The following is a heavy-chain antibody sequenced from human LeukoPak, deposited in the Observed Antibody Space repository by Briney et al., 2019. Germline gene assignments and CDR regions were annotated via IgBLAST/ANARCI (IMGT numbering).Heavy chain of an antibody. CDR2: ISDSGGST. CDR3: AKLPDCANDACTEGDY. D-gene: IGHD2-8*01. CDR1: GFTFSTYA. Sequence: GGSLRLSCAASGFTFSTYAMSCVRQAPGKGLEWVSSISDSGGSTYYADSVKGRFTISRDNSRNTLYLQMDSLRADDTAVYYCAKLPDCANDACTEGDYWGQGTLVTVSS. V-gene: IGHV3-23*01. J-gene: IGHJ4*02.